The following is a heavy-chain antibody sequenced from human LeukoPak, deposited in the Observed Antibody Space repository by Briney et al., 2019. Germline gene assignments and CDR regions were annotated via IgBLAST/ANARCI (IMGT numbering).Heavy chain of an antibody. CDR2: ISYDGSNN. J-gene: IGHJ4*02. Sequence: PGRSLMISSALSRFTFSTSGTHWIRQAPGKGLNWVAVISYDGSNNYYADSVKGRFTISRDNYKNTLYLQMNSLRAEDTAVYYCAKGGYGGYQFDYWGQGTLVTVSS. CDR3: AKGGYGGYQFDY. CDR1: RFTFSTSG. D-gene: IGHD4-17*01. V-gene: IGHV3-30*18.